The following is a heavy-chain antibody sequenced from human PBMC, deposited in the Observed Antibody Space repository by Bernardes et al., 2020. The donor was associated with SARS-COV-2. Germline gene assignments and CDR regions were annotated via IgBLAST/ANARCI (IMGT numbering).Heavy chain of an antibody. J-gene: IGHJ4*02. CDR2: ISGGDINT. CDR1: GFTFGSYA. Sequence: GWSLRLYCAASGFTFGSYAMSWVRQAPGKGLEWVSTISGGDINTYYADSVRGRFTISRDNPQNTLYLQMNSLRADDTAVYYCTKDSGDSGYYPIDHWGQGTLVNGSS. D-gene: IGHD3-22*01. CDR3: TKDSGDSGYYPIDH. V-gene: IGHV3-23*01.